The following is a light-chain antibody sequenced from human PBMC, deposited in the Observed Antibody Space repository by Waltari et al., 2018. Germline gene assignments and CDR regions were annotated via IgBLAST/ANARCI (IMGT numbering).Light chain of an antibody. Sequence: QSVLTQPPSVSGAPGQRVTISCTGSGSNIGAGFDVHWYQQLPGTAPKHLVYGNNSRPSGVPDRFSASKSGTSASLAITGLQAEDEADYYCQSYDSSLTGSWVFGGGTKLTVL. CDR1: GSNIGAGFD. CDR3: QSYDSSLTGSWV. V-gene: IGLV1-40*01. J-gene: IGLJ3*02. CDR2: GNN.